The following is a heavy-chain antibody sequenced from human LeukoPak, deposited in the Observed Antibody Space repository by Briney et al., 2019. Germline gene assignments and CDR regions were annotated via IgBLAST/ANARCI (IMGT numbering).Heavy chain of an antibody. CDR1: GFTFSSYA. CDR2: ISYDGSNK. J-gene: IGHJ4*02. V-gene: IGHV3-30*04. CDR3: ARDEALSY. Sequence: PGGSLRLSCAASGFTFSSYAMHWVRQAPGKGLEWVAVISYDGSNKYYADSVKGRFTISRDNSKNTLYLQMNSLRAEDTAVYYCARDEALSYWDQGTLVTVSS.